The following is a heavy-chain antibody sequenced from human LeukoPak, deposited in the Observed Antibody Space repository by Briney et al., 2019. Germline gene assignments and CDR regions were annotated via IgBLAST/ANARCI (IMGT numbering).Heavy chain of an antibody. V-gene: IGHV4-38-2*02. CDR3: ARINGASEGYCGGDCYLFGWFDP. J-gene: IGHJ5*02. CDR2: IFHSGST. CDR1: GYSISSGFY. D-gene: IGHD2-21*02. Sequence: PSETLSLTCTVSGYSISSGFYWGWIRQPPGKGLEWIGSIFHSGSTNYNPSLKSRVTISVDTSKNQFSLKLSSVTAADTAVYYCARINGASEGYCGGDCYLFGWFDPWGQGTLVTVSS.